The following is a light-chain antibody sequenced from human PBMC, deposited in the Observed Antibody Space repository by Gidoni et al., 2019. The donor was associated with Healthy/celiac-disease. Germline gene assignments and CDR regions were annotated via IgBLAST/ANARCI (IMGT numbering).Light chain of an antibody. CDR1: QSVSSSY. J-gene: IGKJ4*01. CDR2: GAS. CDR3: QQYGSSPPGT. Sequence: EIVFTQSPGTLSLSPGERATLSCRASQSVSSSYLAWYQQKPGQAPRLLIYGASSRATGIPDRFSGSGSGTDFTLTISRLEPEDFAVYYCQQYGSSPPGTFGGGTKVEIK. V-gene: IGKV3-20*01.